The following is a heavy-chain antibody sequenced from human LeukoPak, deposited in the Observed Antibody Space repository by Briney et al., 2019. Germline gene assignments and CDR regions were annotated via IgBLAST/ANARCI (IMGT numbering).Heavy chain of an antibody. V-gene: IGHV1-46*01. Sequence: ASEKVSCMASGYTFTSYYMHWVRQAPGQGLEWMGIINPSGGSTSYAQKFQGRVTMTRDTSTSTVYMELSSLRSEDTDVYYCARVPSSWYSGENWFDPWGQGTLVTVSS. CDR2: INPSGGST. CDR3: ARVPSSWYSGENWFDP. CDR1: GYTFTSYY. J-gene: IGHJ5*02. D-gene: IGHD6-13*01.